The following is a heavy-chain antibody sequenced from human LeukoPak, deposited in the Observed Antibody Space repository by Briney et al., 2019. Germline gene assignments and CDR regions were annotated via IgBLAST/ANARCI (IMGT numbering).Heavy chain of an antibody. V-gene: IGHV1-2*02. Sequence: GASVKVSCKASGYTFTGYYMHWVRQAPGQGLEWMGWINPNSGGTNYAQKFQGRVTMTRDTSISTAYMELSRLRSDGTAVYYCARSTTGTTFSNFDYWGQGTLVTVSS. CDR2: INPNSGGT. D-gene: IGHD1-1*01. J-gene: IGHJ4*02. CDR1: GYTFTGYY. CDR3: ARSTTGTTFSNFDY.